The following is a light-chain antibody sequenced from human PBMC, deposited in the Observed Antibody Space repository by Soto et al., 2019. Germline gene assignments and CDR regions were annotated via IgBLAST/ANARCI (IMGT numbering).Light chain of an antibody. V-gene: IGLV2-14*04. CDR2: DVT. CDR3: SSYTSSSAPYV. J-gene: IGLJ1*01. Sequence: ETSSTIVLYDYVSWYQQRPVKAPKLMIFDVTNRPSGVSDRFSGSKSGNTASLTISGLQTEDEADYYCSSYTSSSAPYVFGTGTKVTVL. CDR1: SSTIVLYDY.